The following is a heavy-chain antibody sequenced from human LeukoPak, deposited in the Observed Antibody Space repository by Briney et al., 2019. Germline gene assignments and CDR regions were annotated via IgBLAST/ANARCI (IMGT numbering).Heavy chain of an antibody. J-gene: IGHJ3*02. V-gene: IGHV3-30*18. CDR1: GFTFSNYG. Sequence: GRSLRLSCAASGFTFSNYGMHWVRQAPGKGLERVTIISFDGTIKYYADSVKGRFAISRDNSKNTLYLQMNSLRAEDTAVYYCAKDYDSSGWAAFDIWGQGTMVTVSS. D-gene: IGHD3-22*01. CDR3: AKDYDSSGWAAFDI. CDR2: ISFDGTIK.